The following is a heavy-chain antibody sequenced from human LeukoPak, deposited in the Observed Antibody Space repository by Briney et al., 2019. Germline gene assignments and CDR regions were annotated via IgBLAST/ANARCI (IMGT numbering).Heavy chain of an antibody. CDR1: GFTFSSYS. Sequence: GGSLRLSCAASGFTFSSYSMNWVRQAPGKGLEWLSYISSSSTIYYADSVKGRFTISRDNAKNSLYLQMNSLRDEDTAVYYCARGGCSGGSCPFDLWGRGTLVTVSS. CDR2: ISSSSTI. CDR3: ARGGCSGGSCPFDL. V-gene: IGHV3-48*02. D-gene: IGHD2-15*01. J-gene: IGHJ2*01.